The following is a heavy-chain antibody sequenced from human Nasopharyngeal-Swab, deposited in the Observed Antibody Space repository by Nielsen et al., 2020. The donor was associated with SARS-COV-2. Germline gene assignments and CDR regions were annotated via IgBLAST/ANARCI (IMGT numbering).Heavy chain of an antibody. CDR3: ARHEGHEDYFDY. Sequence: WIRQPPGKGLEGMGSIYYSGSTYYNPSLKSRVTISIDTSKNQFSLKLSSVTAADTAVYYCARHEGHEDYFDYWGQGTLVTVSS. CDR2: IYYSGST. J-gene: IGHJ4*02. V-gene: IGHV4-39*01.